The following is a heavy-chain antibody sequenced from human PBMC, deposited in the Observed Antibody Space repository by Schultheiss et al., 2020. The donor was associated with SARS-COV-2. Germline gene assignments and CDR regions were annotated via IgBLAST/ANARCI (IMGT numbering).Heavy chain of an antibody. J-gene: IGHJ6*02. V-gene: IGHV3-74*01. D-gene: IGHD6-6*01. CDR2: INSDGSST. CDR1: GFTFSSYG. Sequence: GGSLRLSCAASGFTFSSYGMHWVRQAPGKGLEWVSRINSDGSSTSYADSVKGRFTISRDNAKNTVHLQMNSLRVEDTAVYYCARPLSVSGSSPYYYGLDVWGQGTTVTVSS. CDR3: ARPLSVSGSSPYYYGLDV.